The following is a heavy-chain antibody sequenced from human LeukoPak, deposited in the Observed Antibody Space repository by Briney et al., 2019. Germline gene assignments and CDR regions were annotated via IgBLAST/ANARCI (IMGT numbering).Heavy chain of an antibody. D-gene: IGHD3-22*01. V-gene: IGHV4-61*02. J-gene: IGHJ3*02. CDR2: IYTSGST. CDR1: GGSISSGSYY. CDR3: ARAYYDSSGYYGEELHAFDI. Sequence: SETLSLTCTVTGGSISSGSYYWSWIRQPAGKGLEWIGRIYTSGSTYYNPSLKSRVTISVDTSKNQFSLKLSSVTAADTAVYYCARAYYDSSGYYGEELHAFDIWGQGTMVTVSS.